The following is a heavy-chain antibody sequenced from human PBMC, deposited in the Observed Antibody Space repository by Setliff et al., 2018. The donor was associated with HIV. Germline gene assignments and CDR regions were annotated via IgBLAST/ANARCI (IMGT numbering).Heavy chain of an antibody. CDR2: IYTSGST. CDR3: ATSPAGEILGSRPFYFDY. CDR1: GGSINSYY. Sequence: PSETLSLTCSVSGGSINSYYWSWIRQPPGKGLEWIGYIYTSGSTKYNPFLRSRVTISVDPSKNQFSLKMRSVTAADTAVYYCATSPAGEILGSRPFYFDYWGQGTLVTVSS. J-gene: IGHJ4*02. V-gene: IGHV4-4*09. D-gene: IGHD3-10*01.